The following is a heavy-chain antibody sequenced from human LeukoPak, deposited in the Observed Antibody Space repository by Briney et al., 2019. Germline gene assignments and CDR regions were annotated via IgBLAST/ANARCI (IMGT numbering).Heavy chain of an antibody. CDR2: ISGSSTNI. J-gene: IGHJ3*02. CDR1: GFTFRAYT. V-gene: IGHV3-21*01. D-gene: IGHD1/OR15-1a*01. CDR3: AQPGNTDALDI. Sequence: GGSLRLSCAASGFTFRAYTINWVRQAPGKGLEWVSSISGSSTNIYYADSVKGRFTISRDNAKSSLYLQMNSLRAEDTAVYYCAQPGNTDALDIWGQGTMVSVSS.